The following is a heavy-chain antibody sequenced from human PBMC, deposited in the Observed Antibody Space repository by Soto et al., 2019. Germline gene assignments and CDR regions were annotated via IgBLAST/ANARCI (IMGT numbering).Heavy chain of an antibody. CDR3: AKDSAPSIADRPWGWWFDP. D-gene: IGHD6-6*01. CDR2: ISGSGCST. J-gene: IGHJ5*02. Sequence: EVQLLESGGGLVQPGGSLRLSCAASGFTFSSYAMSWVRQAPGKGLEWVSAISGSGCSTYYADSVKGRFTISRDNSKNTLYLQMTSLSAEDTAVYYCAKDSAPSIADRPWGWWFDPWGQGNLVTVSS. CDR1: GFTFSSYA. V-gene: IGHV3-23*01.